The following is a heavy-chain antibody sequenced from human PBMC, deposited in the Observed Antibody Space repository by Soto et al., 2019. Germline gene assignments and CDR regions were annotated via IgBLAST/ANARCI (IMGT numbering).Heavy chain of an antibody. J-gene: IGHJ4*02. CDR2: IFYSGGT. D-gene: IGHD1-1*01. V-gene: IGHV4-59*01. Sequence: PSETLSLTCTVSGDSIITYYWSWIRQRPGKGLQWIGYIFYSGGTAYNPSLTSRVTISLDMSKKQISLKLSSVTTADTATYFCARLQLDQKVIDYWGQGTLVTVSS. CDR1: GDSIITYY. CDR3: ARLQLDQKVIDY.